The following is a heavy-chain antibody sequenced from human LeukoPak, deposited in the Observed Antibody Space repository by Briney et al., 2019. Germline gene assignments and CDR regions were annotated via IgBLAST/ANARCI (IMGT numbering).Heavy chain of an antibody. D-gene: IGHD2-15*01. CDR2: IYTSGST. J-gene: IGHJ4*02. CDR3: ARNAPSRGLAVSDY. Sequence: PSETLSLTCTVSGGSISSYYWSWIRQPAGKGLEWIGRIYTSGSTNYNPSLKSRVTMSVDTSKNQSSLKLSSVTAADTAVYYCARNAPSRGLAVSDYWGQGTLVTVSS. V-gene: IGHV4-4*07. CDR1: GGSISSYY.